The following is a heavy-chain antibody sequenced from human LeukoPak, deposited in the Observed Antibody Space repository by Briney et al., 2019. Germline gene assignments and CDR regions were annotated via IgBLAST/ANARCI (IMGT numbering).Heavy chain of an antibody. CDR1: GGSISSSSYY. V-gene: IGHV4-39*07. Sequence: SETLSLTCTVSGGSISSSSYYWGWIRQPPGKGLEWIGSIYYSGSTYYNPSLKSRVTISVDTSKNQFSLELSSVTAADTAVYYCARDDMTFFDYWGQGTLVTVSS. D-gene: IGHD2-15*01. CDR2: IYYSGST. J-gene: IGHJ4*02. CDR3: ARDDMTFFDY.